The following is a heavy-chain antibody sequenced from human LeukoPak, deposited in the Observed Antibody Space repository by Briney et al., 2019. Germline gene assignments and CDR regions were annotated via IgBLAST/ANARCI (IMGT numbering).Heavy chain of an antibody. V-gene: IGHV3-48*01. CDR2: ITTSGSIK. J-gene: IGHJ4*02. Sequence: GGSLRLSCAASGFTFRSYSMHWVRQAPGKGLEWVSYITTSGSIKYYADSVKGRFTVSRDNAKNSLYLQMDSLRIEDTAVYYCATVRGSSLCLSYSVSWGQGTLVTVSS. CDR3: ATVRGSSLCLSYSVS. CDR1: GFTFRSYS. D-gene: IGHD2-15*01.